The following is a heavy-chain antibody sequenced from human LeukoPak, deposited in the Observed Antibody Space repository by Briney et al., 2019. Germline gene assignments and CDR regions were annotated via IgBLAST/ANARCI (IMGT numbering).Heavy chain of an antibody. CDR2: ISFDGRDK. CDR3: ARDLRKSADYYFDY. J-gene: IGHJ4*02. V-gene: IGHV3-30*19. D-gene: IGHD3/OR15-3a*01. CDR1: GFTFINFG. Sequence: GGSLRLSCAASGFTFINFGMHWVRQAPGKGLEWVAVISFDGRDKHHADSVKGRFTISRDNSKNTLYLQMSSLRVEDTAMYYCARDLRKSADYYFDYWGQGTLVTVSS.